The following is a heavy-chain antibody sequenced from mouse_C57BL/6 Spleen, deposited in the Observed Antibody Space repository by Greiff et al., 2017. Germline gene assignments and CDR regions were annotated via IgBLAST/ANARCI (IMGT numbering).Heavy chain of an antibody. J-gene: IGHJ3*01. Sequence: QVQLQQPGAELVKPGASVKLSCKASGYTFTSYWMHWVKQRPGQGLEWIGMIHPNSGSTNYNEKFKSKATLTVDKTSSTAYMQLSSRASEDSAVYYCASDCSLFAYWGQGTLVTVSA. CDR2: IHPNSGST. CDR1: GYTFTSYW. V-gene: IGHV1-64*01. CDR3: ASDCSLFAY. D-gene: IGHD2-4*01.